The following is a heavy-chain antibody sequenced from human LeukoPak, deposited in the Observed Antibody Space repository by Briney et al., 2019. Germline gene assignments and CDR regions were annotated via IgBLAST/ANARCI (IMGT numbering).Heavy chain of an antibody. Sequence: ASVKVSCKASGYTFTSYGISWVRQAPGQGGEWMGWISAYNGNTNYAQKLQGRVTMTTDTSTSTAYMELRSLRSDDTAVYYCARASPYGSGRNNWFDPWGQGTLVTVSS. J-gene: IGHJ5*02. CDR2: ISAYNGNT. V-gene: IGHV1-18*01. D-gene: IGHD3-10*01. CDR1: GYTFTSYG. CDR3: ARASPYGSGRNNWFDP.